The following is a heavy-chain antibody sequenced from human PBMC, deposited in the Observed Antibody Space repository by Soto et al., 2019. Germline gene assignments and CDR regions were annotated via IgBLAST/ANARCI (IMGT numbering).Heavy chain of an antibody. J-gene: IGHJ6*02. Sequence: QVQLVQSGAEVKKPGATVKVSCKASGYTFTSYDINWVRQATGQGVEWMGWMNPNSGNTGYAQKLQGRVTMTRNTSISTAYMELSSLRSEDTAVYYCARRGYSSSWYYYYYYGMDVWGQGTTVTVSS. D-gene: IGHD6-13*01. CDR1: GYTFTSYD. V-gene: IGHV1-8*01. CDR3: ARRGYSSSWYYYYYYGMDV. CDR2: MNPNSGNT.